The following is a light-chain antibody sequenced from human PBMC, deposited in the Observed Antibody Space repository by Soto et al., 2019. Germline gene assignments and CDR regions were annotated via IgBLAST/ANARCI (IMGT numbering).Light chain of an antibody. CDR3: ATWDDSLNGFYV. Sequence: QSVLTRPPPASGTPGQGVTISCSGSTSNIGSNYVYWYQQLPGTAPKLLIYRNNQRPSGVPDRFSGSKSGTSASLAISGLRSDDEADYFCATWDDSLNGFYVFGTGTKVTVL. CDR2: RNN. J-gene: IGLJ1*01. CDR1: TSNIGSNY. V-gene: IGLV1-47*01.